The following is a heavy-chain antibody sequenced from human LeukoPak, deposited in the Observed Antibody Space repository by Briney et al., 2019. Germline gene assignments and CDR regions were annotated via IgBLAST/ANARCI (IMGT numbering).Heavy chain of an antibody. J-gene: IGHJ5*02. CDR3: ARQGGVFSYWFDP. CDR2: IYHSGGT. CDR1: GGSISSNY. V-gene: IGHV4-59*08. D-gene: IGHD2/OR15-2a*01. Sequence: SETLSLTCTVSGGSISSNYWSWSRQPPGKGLEWIGYIYHSGGTNYNPSLKSRVTISVDTSKNQFSLKLRSVTAADTAVYYCARQGGVFSYWFDPWGQGTLVTVSS.